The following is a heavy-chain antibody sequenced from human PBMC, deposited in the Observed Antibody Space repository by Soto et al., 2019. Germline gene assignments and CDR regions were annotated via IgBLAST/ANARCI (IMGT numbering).Heavy chain of an antibody. CDR1: GFTSSTYS. V-gene: IGHV3-48*02. D-gene: IGHD7-27*01. CDR2: ISSDTSII. CDR3: VRDKNWAFDY. Sequence: HPGGSLRLSCAASGFTSSTYSMNWVRQAPGKGLEWVSYISSDTSIIDYADSVRGRFTISRDNAKNSLYLQMNSLRDEDTAVYYCVRDKNWAFDYWGQGTLVTVSS. J-gene: IGHJ4*02.